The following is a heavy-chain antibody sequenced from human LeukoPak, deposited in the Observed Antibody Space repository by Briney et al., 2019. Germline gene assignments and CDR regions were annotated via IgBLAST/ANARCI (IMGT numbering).Heavy chain of an antibody. Sequence: PGGSLRLSCAASGFTFSSYSMNWVRQAPGKGLEWVSSISSSSSYIYYADSVKGRFTISRDNAKNSLYLQMNSLRAEDTAVYYCARFRPKHKINCSGGSCYSDWGQGTLVTVSS. V-gene: IGHV3-21*01. CDR3: ARFRPKHKINCSGGSCYSD. CDR1: GFTFSSYS. D-gene: IGHD2-15*01. CDR2: ISSSSSYI. J-gene: IGHJ4*02.